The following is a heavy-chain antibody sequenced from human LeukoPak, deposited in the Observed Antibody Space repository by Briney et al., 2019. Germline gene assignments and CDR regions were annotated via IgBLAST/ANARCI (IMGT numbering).Heavy chain of an antibody. V-gene: IGHV3-23*01. CDR1: GFIFSSYA. J-gene: IGHJ4*02. Sequence: TGGSLRLSCAASGFIFSSYAMSWVRQAPGKGLEWVSGISDSGAVTYYADSVKGRFTISRDNSKNTLYLQMNSLRVEDTAVYYCANPCSGGTCFPHWWGQGTLVTVSS. CDR3: ANPCSGGTCFPHW. D-gene: IGHD2-15*01. CDR2: ISDSGAVT.